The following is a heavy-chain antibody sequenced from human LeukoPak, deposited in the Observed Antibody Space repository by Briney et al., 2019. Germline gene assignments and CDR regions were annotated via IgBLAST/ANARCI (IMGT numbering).Heavy chain of an antibody. J-gene: IGHJ6*03. Sequence: SQTLSLTCTVSGGSISSGDYYWSWIRQPPGKGLEWIGYIYCSGSTYYNPSLKRRVTISVDTSKNQFSLKLSSVTAADTAVYYCARASRVELYYYYYYMDVWGKGTTVTVSS. V-gene: IGHV4-30-4*08. CDR2: IYCSGST. CDR3: ARASRVELYYYYYYMDV. CDR1: GGSISSGDYY. D-gene: IGHD1-26*01.